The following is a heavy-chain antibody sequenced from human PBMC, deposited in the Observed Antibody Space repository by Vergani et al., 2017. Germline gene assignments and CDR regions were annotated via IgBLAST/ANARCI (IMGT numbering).Heavy chain of an antibody. J-gene: IGHJ5*02. Sequence: QVQLVESVGGVVQPGRSLRLSCAASGFTFSSYAMHWVRQAPGKGLEWVAVISYDGSNKYYADSVKGRFTISRDNSKNTLYLQMNSLRAEDTAVYYCARDSEDIVVSNWFDPWGQGTLVTVSS. CDR1: GFTFSSYA. CDR3: ARDSEDIVVSNWFDP. V-gene: IGHV3-30-3*01. D-gene: IGHD2-2*01. CDR2: ISYDGSNK.